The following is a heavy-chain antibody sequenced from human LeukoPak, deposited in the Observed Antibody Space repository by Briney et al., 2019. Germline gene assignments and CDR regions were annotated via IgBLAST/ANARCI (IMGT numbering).Heavy chain of an antibody. J-gene: IGHJ4*02. CDR2: TNTNGSST. V-gene: IGHV3-74*01. Sequence: GGSLRLSCAASGFTFSSYWMHWVRQAPGKGLVWVSHTNTNGSSTSYADSVKGRFTISRDNAKNTLYLQMNSLRAEDTAVYYCARERVGAINFDYWGQGTLVTVSS. D-gene: IGHD1-26*01. CDR1: GFTFSSYW. CDR3: ARERVGAINFDY.